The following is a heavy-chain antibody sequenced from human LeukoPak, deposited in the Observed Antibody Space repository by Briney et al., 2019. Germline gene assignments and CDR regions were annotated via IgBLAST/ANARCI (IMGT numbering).Heavy chain of an antibody. CDR1: GFTFSDYY. Sequence: GGSLRLSCAASGFTFSDYYMSWIRQAPGKGLEWVSYISSSGSTIYYADSVKGRFTISRDNAKNSLYLQMNSLRAEDTAVYHCARFYYYDSSGYAFDIWGQGTMVTVSS. J-gene: IGHJ3*02. CDR2: ISSSGSTI. V-gene: IGHV3-11*04. D-gene: IGHD3-22*01. CDR3: ARFYYYDSSGYAFDI.